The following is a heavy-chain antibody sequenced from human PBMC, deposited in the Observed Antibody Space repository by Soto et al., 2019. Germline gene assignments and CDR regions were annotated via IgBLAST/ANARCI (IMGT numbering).Heavy chain of an antibody. CDR1: GGSISSGGYY. CDR2: IYYSGST. Sequence: SETLSLTCTVSGGSISSGGYYWSWIRQHPGKGLEWIGYIYYSGSTYYNPSLKSRVTISVDTSKNQFSLKLSSVTAADTAVYYCARRGEYSSSPFDYWGQGTLVTVSS. V-gene: IGHV4-31*03. D-gene: IGHD6-6*01. J-gene: IGHJ4*02. CDR3: ARRGEYSSSPFDY.